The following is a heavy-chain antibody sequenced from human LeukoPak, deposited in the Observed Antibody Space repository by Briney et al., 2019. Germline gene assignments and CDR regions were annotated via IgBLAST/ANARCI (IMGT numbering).Heavy chain of an antibody. Sequence: SETLSLTCTVSGGCISSGDYYWSWIRQPPGKGVEWIGYIYYSGSTYYNPSLKSRVTISVDTSKNQFSLKLSSVTAADTAVYYCARQDYYYGMDVWGQGTTVTVSS. J-gene: IGHJ6*02. CDR1: GGCISSGDYY. CDR2: IYYSGST. V-gene: IGHV4-30-4*01. CDR3: ARQDYYYGMDV.